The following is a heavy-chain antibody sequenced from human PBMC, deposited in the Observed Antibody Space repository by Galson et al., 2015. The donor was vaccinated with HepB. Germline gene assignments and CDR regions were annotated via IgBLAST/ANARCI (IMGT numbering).Heavy chain of an antibody. CDR3: ARDTAMVHDAFDI. D-gene: IGHD5-18*01. CDR1: GFTFSSYA. CDR2: ISSSSSYI. Sequence: SLRLSCAASGFTFSSYAMSWVRQAPGKGLEWVSSISSSSSYIYYADSVKGRFTISRDNAKNSLYLQMNSLRAEDTAVYYCARDTAMVHDAFDIWGQGTMVTVSS. V-gene: IGHV3-21*01. J-gene: IGHJ3*02.